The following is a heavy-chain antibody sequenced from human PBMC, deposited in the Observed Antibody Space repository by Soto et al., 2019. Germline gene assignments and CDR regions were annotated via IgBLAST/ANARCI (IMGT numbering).Heavy chain of an antibody. D-gene: IGHD2-15*01. V-gene: IGHV3-33*01. Sequence: GGSLRLSCAASGFTFSSYGMHWVRQAPGKGLEWVAVIWYDGSNKYYADSVKGRFTISRDNSKNTLYLQMNSLRAEDTAVYYCARRYCSGGSCYSGDYYYMDVWGKGTTVTVSS. CDR2: IWYDGSNK. CDR3: ARRYCSGGSCYSGDYYYMDV. J-gene: IGHJ6*03. CDR1: GFTFSSYG.